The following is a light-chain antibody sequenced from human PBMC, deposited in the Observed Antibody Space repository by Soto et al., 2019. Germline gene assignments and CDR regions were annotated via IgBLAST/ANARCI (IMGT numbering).Light chain of an antibody. Sequence: EVLMTQSAATLSLSPGERATLSCRASQSVSSNLAWYQQKPGQAPRLLIYGASTRATGIPARFSGSGSGTDFTLTISSLEPEDFAVYYCQQRSNWPPITFGQGTRLEIK. CDR2: GAS. CDR3: QQRSNWPPIT. V-gene: IGKV3-11*01. CDR1: QSVSSN. J-gene: IGKJ5*01.